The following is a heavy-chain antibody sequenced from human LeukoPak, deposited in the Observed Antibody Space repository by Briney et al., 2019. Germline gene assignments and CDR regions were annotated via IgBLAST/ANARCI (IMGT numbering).Heavy chain of an antibody. D-gene: IGHD3-16*01. CDR1: GGSISSGGYY. V-gene: IGHV4-31*03. J-gene: IGHJ6*02. CDR3: AQSLGSYVGYYGMDV. CDR2: IYYSGST. Sequence: PSQTLSLTCTVSGGSISSGGYYWSWIRQHPGKGLEWIGYIYYSGSTYYNPSLKSRLTMSVDTSKNHFSLRLSSVTAADTAVYYCAQSLGSYVGYYGMDVWGQGTTVTVPS.